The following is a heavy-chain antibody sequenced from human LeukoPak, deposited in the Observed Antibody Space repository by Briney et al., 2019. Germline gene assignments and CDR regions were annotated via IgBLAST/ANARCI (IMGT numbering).Heavy chain of an antibody. D-gene: IGHD3-22*01. CDR1: GYTFTSYG. Sequence: ASVKVSCKASGYTFTSYGISWVRQAPGQGLEWMGWISAYNGNTNYAQKLQGRVTMTTDTSTSTAYMELRSLRSDDTAVYYCAGELTYYYDSSGYFLDEYFQHWGQGTLVTVSS. CDR3: AGELTYYYDSSGYFLDEYFQH. V-gene: IGHV1-18*01. CDR2: ISAYNGNT. J-gene: IGHJ1*01.